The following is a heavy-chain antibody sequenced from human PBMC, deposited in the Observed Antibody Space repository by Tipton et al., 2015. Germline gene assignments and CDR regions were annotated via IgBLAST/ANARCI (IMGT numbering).Heavy chain of an antibody. CDR3: ARHVFIQGSWYQWFDP. D-gene: IGHD6-13*01. CDR2: ILHRGTT. CDR1: GASISSPNSF. Sequence: TLSLTCTVSGASISSPNSFWGWIRQSPGKGLEWIGSILHRGTTYYNPSLRSRVSLSIDTSSNQSSLSLTSVTAADTALYYCARHVFIQGSWYQWFDPWGQGTLVTVS. J-gene: IGHJ5*02. V-gene: IGHV4-39*01.